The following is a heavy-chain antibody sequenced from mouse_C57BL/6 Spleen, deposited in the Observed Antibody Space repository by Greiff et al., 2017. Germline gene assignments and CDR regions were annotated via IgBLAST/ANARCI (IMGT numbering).Heavy chain of an antibody. CDR1: GFTFSDAW. J-gene: IGHJ4*01. Sequence: DVKVEESGGGLVQPGGSMKLSCAASGFTFSDAWMDWVRQSPEKGLEWVAEIRNKANNHATYYAESVKGRFTISRDDSKSSDYLQMNILRADDTGSYYCPITTVEDYAMDYWGQATSVTVSS. CDR3: PITTVEDYAMDY. V-gene: IGHV6-6*01. D-gene: IGHD1-1*01. CDR2: IRNKANNHAT.